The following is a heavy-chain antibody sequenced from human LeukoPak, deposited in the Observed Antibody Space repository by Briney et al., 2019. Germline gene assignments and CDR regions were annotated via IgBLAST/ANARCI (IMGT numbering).Heavy chain of an antibody. Sequence: GAVKVSCKASGYTFTSDGISWVRQAPGQGLEWMGWISAYNGKTNYAQKLQGRVTMNTDTSTSTAYMELRSLRSDDTAVYYCARSYSSSWHYYYYMDVWGKGTTVTVSS. V-gene: IGHV1-18*01. D-gene: IGHD6-13*01. CDR2: ISAYNGKT. J-gene: IGHJ6*03. CDR3: ARSYSSSWHYYYYMDV. CDR1: GYTFTSDG.